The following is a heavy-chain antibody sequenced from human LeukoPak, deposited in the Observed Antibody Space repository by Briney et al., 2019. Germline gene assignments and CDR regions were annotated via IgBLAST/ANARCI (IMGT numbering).Heavy chain of an antibody. D-gene: IGHD6-6*01. J-gene: IGHJ4*02. CDR1: GFTFSSYW. CDR2: IKQDGSEK. CDR3: AREVSDSSSSWFDY. V-gene: IGHV3-7*01. Sequence: PGGSLRLSCAASGFTFSSYWMSWLRQAPGKGLEWVANIKQDGSEKYYVDSVKGRFTISRDNAKNSLYLQMNSLRAEDTAVYYCAREVSDSSSSWFDYWGQGTLVTVSS.